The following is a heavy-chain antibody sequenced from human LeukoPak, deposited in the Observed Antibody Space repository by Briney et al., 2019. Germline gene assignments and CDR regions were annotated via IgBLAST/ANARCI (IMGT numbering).Heavy chain of an antibody. V-gene: IGHV4-59*01. CDR1: GGSISTYY. J-gene: IGHJ5*02. CDR2: IHYSGST. Sequence: SETLSLTCTISGGSISTYYWSWIRRPPGKGLVWIGYIHYSGSTNYNPSLKSRVTLSVDTSKNQFSLKLSSVTAADTAVYYCARVPPYCSGSCNWFDPWGQGTLVTVSS. CDR3: ARVPPYCSGSCNWFDP. D-gene: IGHD1-26*01.